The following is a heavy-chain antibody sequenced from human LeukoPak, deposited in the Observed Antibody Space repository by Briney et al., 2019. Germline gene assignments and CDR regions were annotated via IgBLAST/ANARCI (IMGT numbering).Heavy chain of an antibody. CDR2: IYYSGTT. D-gene: IGHD1-26*01. CDR1: GGSFSSSDYY. J-gene: IGHJ5*02. V-gene: IGHV4-39*01. Sequence: SETLSLTCTVSGGSFSSSDYYWGWIRQPPGKGLEWIGSIYYSGTTYYNPSLKSRVTISVDTSKKQFSLKLRSVTAADTAVYYCARADYSGSFWFDPWGQGTLVTVSS. CDR3: ARADYSGSFWFDP.